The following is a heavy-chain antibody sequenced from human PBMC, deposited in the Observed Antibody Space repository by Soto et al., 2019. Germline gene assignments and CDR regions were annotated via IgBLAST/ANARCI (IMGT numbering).Heavy chain of an antibody. CDR3: AKNQGVELVPLATVDWFDP. Sequence: GGSLRLSCAASGFIFENFGMSWVRQAPGKGLEWISSISGSGFKKYYADSVKGRFTSARDNSKSTVYLELNNLSAEDTAVYHCAKNQGVELVPLATVDWFDPWGQGSVVTVSS. V-gene: IGHV3-23*01. J-gene: IGHJ5*02. D-gene: IGHD1-26*01. CDR2: ISGSGFKK. CDR1: GFIFENFG.